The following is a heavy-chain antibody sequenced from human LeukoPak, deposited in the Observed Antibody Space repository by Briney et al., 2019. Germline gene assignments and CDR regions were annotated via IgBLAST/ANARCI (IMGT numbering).Heavy chain of an antibody. Sequence: GESLKISCKGSGYSFTSYWIGWVRQMPGKGLEWMGIIYPGDSDTRDSPSFQGQVTISADKYISTAYLQWSSLKASDTAMYYCARQVYYGSGSYYRNTYAFDIWGQGTMVTVSS. CDR2: IYPGDSDT. CDR3: ARQVYYGSGSYYRNTYAFDI. J-gene: IGHJ3*02. V-gene: IGHV5-51*01. CDR1: GYSFTSYW. D-gene: IGHD3-10*01.